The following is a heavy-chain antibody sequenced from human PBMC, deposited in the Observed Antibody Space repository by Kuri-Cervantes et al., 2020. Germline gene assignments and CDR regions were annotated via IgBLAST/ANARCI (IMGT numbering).Heavy chain of an antibody. J-gene: IGHJ2*01. V-gene: IGHV1-8*01. CDR3: ARPYGDFPNWYFDL. D-gene: IGHD4-17*01. CDR1: GYTFTSYD. CDR2: MNPNSGNT. Sequence: ASVKVSCKASGYTFTSYDINWVRQATGQGLEWMGWMNPNSGNTGYAQKFQGRVTMTRNTSISTAYMELSSLRSEDTAVYYCARPYGDFPNWYFDLWGRGTLVTVSS.